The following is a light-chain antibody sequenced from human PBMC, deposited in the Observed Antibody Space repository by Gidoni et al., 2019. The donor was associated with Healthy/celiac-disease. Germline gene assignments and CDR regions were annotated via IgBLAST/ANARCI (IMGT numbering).Light chain of an antibody. Sequence: DIQMTQSPSSLSASVGDRVTITCLASQSISSYLNWYQQKPGKAPKLLIYAASSLQSGVPSRFSGSGSGTDFTLTISSLQPEDFATYYCQQSYSTPTFXXXTKVEIK. V-gene: IGKV1-39*01. CDR1: QSISSY. CDR2: AAS. J-gene: IGKJ1*01. CDR3: QQSYSTPT.